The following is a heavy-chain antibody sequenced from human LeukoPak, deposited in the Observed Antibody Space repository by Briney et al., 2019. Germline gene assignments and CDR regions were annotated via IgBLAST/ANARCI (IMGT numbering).Heavy chain of an antibody. CDR2: IREDGTAK. CDR1: GFTFSSSW. CDR3: ASLDHSRGYYGSGSY. Sequence: PGGSLRLSCAASGFTFSSSWMAWVRQAPGKGLEWVGNIREDGTAKNDVVSVRGRFTISRDNAKNSLYLQMDSLGAEDTALYYCASLDHSRGYYGSGSYWGQGTLVTVSS. J-gene: IGHJ4*02. V-gene: IGHV3-7*03. D-gene: IGHD3-10*01.